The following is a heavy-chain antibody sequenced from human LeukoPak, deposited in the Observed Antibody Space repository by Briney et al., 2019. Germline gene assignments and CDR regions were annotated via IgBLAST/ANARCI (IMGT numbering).Heavy chain of an antibody. J-gene: IGHJ4*02. CDR2: IIPIFGTA. CDR1: GYTFTSYG. Sequence: PWASVKVSCKTAGYTFTSYGINWVRQAPGQGLEWMGGIIPIFGTANYAQKFQGRVTITADKSTSTAYMELSSLRSEDTAVYYCAGNTYYYGSGSHLDYWGQGTLVTVSS. CDR3: AGNTYYYGSGSHLDY. D-gene: IGHD3-10*01. V-gene: IGHV1-69*06.